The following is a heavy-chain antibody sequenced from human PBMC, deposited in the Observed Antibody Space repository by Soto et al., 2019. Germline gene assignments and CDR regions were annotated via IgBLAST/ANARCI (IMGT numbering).Heavy chain of an antibody. V-gene: IGHV1-3*01. CDR1: GYTFTKYG. Sequence: QVQLVQSGAEVKKPGASVKVSCKASGYTFTKYGIHWVRQAPGQRLEWMGWINAANGYTKYSQKFQGRVTITRDTPASIAYMELGSLRSEDTAVYYCARGIAVAGNYWGQGTLVTVSS. J-gene: IGHJ4*02. CDR2: INAANGYT. D-gene: IGHD6-19*01. CDR3: ARGIAVAGNY.